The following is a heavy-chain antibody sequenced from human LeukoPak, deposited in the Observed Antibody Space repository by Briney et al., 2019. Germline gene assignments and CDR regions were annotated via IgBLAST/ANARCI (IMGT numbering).Heavy chain of an antibody. J-gene: IGHJ4*02. CDR2: INKDATAK. V-gene: IGHV3-7*03. CDR1: GFAFSSSW. D-gene: IGHD3-10*01. Sequence: SGGSLRLSCAASGFAFSSSWMSWVRQAPGKGLEWVANINKDATAKYYVDSVKGRFTISRDNAKNSLYLQMNGLRAEDTAVYYCAREDWFHFDYWGQGTLVTVPS. CDR3: AREDWFHFDY.